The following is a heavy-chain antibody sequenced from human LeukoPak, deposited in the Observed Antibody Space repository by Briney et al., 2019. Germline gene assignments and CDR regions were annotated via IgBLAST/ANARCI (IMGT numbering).Heavy chain of an antibody. CDR1: GGSISSGNYY. CDR3: ARGPTGAEEPHFDY. J-gene: IGHJ4*02. D-gene: IGHD7-27*01. V-gene: IGHV4-30-4*01. Sequence: SQTLSLTCTVSGGSISSGNYYWTWIRQPPGKGLEWTGYIYYSGSTYYNPSLKSRVTISVDTSKNQFSLKLSSVTAADTAVYYCARGPTGAEEPHFDYWGQGTLVTVSS. CDR2: IYYSGST.